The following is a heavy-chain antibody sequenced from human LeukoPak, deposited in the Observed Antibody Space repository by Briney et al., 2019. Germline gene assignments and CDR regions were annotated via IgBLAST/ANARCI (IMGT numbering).Heavy chain of an antibody. CDR1: GITLSNYG. CDR2: ISDSGGST. D-gene: IGHD4-23*01. Sequence: GGSLRLSCAVSGITLSNYGMSWVRQAPGKGLEWVAGISDSGGSTNYADSVKGRFTISRDNPKNTLYLQMNSLRAEDTAVYYCAKDLSSFYTVVTPGADYWGQGTLVTVSS. CDR3: AKDLSSFYTVVTPGADY. V-gene: IGHV3-23*01. J-gene: IGHJ4*02.